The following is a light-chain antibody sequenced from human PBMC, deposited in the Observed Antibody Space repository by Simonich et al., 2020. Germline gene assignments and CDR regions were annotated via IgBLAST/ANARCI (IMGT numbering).Light chain of an antibody. J-gene: IGLJ2*01. CDR3: SSYTSSSTYVV. CDR1: SSDVGGYNY. CDR2: DVS. V-gene: IGLV2-14*01. Sequence: QSALTQPASVSGSPGQSITLSCTGTSSDVGGYNYVSWYQQHPCKAPQLMIYDVSKRPSGVSNRFSGSKAGNTASLTISGLQAEDEADYYGSSYTSSSTYVVFGGGTKLTVL.